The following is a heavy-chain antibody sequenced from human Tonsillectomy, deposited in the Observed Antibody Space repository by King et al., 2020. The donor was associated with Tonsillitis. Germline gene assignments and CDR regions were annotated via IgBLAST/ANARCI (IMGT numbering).Heavy chain of an antibody. V-gene: IGHV4-39*01. CDR3: ARRGSGYGGYFDY. Sequence: QLQESGPGLVKPSETLSLTCTVSGGSISSSSYYWGWIRQPPGKGLEWIGIIYYSGSTYYNPSLKSRVTISVDTSKNQFSLKLSSVTAADTAVYFCARRGSGYGGYFDYWGQGTLVTVSS. CDR2: IYYSGST. D-gene: IGHD5-12*01. CDR1: GGSISSSSYY. J-gene: IGHJ4*02.